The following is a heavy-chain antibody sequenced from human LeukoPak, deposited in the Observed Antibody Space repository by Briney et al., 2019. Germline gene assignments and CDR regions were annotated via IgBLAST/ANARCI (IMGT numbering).Heavy chain of an antibody. J-gene: IGHJ5*02. CDR1: GGTFSSYA. Sequence: GASVKVSCKASGGTFSSYAISWVRQAPGQGLEWMGGIIPIFGTANYSQKFQGRVTITADESTSTAYMDLSGLRSEDTAVYYCARAYCSSSSCYGGRFDPWGQGTQVTVSS. CDR3: ARAYCSSSSCYGGRFDP. CDR2: IIPIFGTA. V-gene: IGHV1-69*01. D-gene: IGHD2-2*01.